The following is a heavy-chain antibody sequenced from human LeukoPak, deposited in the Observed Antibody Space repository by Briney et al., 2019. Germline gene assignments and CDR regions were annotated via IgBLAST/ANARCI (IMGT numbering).Heavy chain of an antibody. CDR2: ISSSSSYI. J-gene: IGHJ5*02. CDR1: GFTFSSYS. Sequence: GGSLRLSCAASGFTFSSYSMNWVRQAPGKGLEWVSSISSSSSYIYYADSVKGRFTTSRDNAKNSLYLQMNSLRAEDTAVYYCARDPTEGPNWFDPWGQGTLVTVSS. CDR3: ARDPTEGPNWFDP. V-gene: IGHV3-21*01.